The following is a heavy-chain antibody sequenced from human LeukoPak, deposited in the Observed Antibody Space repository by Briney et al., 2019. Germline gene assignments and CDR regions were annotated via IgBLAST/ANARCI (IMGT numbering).Heavy chain of an antibody. D-gene: IGHD3-22*01. CDR2: IRYDGSNK. J-gene: IGHJ4*02. Sequence: PGGSLRLSCAASGFAFSSYGMHWVRQAPGKGLEWVAFIRYDGSNKYYADSVKGRFTISRDNSKNTLYLQMNSLRAEDTAVYYCAKDRSYYDSSGYLIYWGQGTLVTVSS. CDR3: AKDRSYYDSSGYLIY. CDR1: GFAFSSYG. V-gene: IGHV3-30*02.